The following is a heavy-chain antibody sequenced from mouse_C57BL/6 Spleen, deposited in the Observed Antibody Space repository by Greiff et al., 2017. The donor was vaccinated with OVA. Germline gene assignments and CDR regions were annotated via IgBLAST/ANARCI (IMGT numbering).Heavy chain of an antibody. D-gene: IGHD2-10*02. Sequence: ESGAELVRPGASVTLSCKASGYTFTDYEMHWVKQTPVHGLEWIGAIDPETGGTAYNQKFKGKAILTADKSSSTAYMELRSLTSEDSAVYYCTRSYGNYDYAMDYWGQGTSVTVSS. J-gene: IGHJ4*01. CDR3: TRSYGNYDYAMDY. V-gene: IGHV1-15*01. CDR2: IDPETGGT. CDR1: GYTFTDYE.